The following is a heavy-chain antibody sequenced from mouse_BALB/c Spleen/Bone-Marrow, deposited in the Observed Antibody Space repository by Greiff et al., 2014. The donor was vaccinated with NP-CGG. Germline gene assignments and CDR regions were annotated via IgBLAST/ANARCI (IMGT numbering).Heavy chain of an antibody. CDR1: GYAFSYSW. CDR3: ARSDGYRAMDY. CDR2: IYPGDGDT. J-gene: IGHJ4*01. V-gene: IGHV1-82*01. D-gene: IGHD2-3*01. Sequence: LQESGPELVKPGASVKISCKASGYAFSYSWMNWVKQRPGQGLEWIGLIYPGDGDTYYNGKFKGRATLTADKSSSTAYMQLSSLTSVDSAVYFCARSDGYRAMDYWGQGSSVTVSS.